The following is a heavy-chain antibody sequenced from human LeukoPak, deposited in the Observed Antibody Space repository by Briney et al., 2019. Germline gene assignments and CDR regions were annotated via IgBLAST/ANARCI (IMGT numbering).Heavy chain of an antibody. CDR3: ARVWRYYDSSGYPAEYFQH. CDR2: ISSSSSTI. V-gene: IGHV3-48*02. Sequence: GGSLRLSCAASGFTFSSYSMNWVRQAPGKGLEWVSYISSSSSTIYYADSVKGRFTISRDNAKNSLYLQMNSLRDEDTAVYYCARVWRYYDSSGYPAEYFQHWGQGTLVTVSS. D-gene: IGHD3-22*01. CDR1: GFTFSSYS. J-gene: IGHJ1*01.